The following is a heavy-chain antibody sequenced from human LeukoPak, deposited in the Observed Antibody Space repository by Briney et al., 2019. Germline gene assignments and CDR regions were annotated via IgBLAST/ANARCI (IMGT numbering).Heavy chain of an antibody. D-gene: IGHD3-22*01. V-gene: IGHV3-21*04. J-gene: IGHJ3*02. CDR2: ISRSSSYI. CDR1: EFTFSSYS. CDR3: AKDIDYYDSSGYYGDAFDI. Sequence: GGSLRLSCAASEFTFSSYSMNWVRQAPGKGLEWVSSISRSSSYIYYADSVKGRFTISRDNAKNSLSLQMNSLRAEDTAVYYCAKDIDYYDSSGYYGDAFDIWGQGTMVTVSS.